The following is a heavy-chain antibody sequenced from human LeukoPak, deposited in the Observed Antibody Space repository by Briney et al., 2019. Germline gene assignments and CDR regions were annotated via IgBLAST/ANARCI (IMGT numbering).Heavy chain of an antibody. CDR2: INAGNGNT. CDR3: ARVRSLVPSFSYYYYGMDV. V-gene: IGHV1-3*01. D-gene: IGHD6-13*01. Sequence: ASVKVSCKASGYTFTSYAMHWVRQAPGQRLEWMGWINAGNGNTKYSQKFQGRVTITRDTSASTAYMELSSLRSEDTAVYYCARVRSLVPSFSYYYYGMDVWGQGTTVTVSS. J-gene: IGHJ6*02. CDR1: GYTFTSYA.